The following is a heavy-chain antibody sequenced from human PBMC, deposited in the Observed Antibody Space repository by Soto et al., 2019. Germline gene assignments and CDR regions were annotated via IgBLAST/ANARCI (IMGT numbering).Heavy chain of an antibody. D-gene: IGHD2-8*01. CDR3: ARRGYYAISAFDI. CDR2: IYYSGST. V-gene: IGHV4-30-2*03. CDR1: GGSISSGCYS. Sequence: PSETLSLTCAVSGGSISSGCYSWSWIRQPPGKGLEWIGSIYYSGSTYYNPSLKSRVTIYVDTSKNQFSLKLSSVTAADTAVYYCARRGYYAISAFDIWGQGTMVTVSS. J-gene: IGHJ3*02.